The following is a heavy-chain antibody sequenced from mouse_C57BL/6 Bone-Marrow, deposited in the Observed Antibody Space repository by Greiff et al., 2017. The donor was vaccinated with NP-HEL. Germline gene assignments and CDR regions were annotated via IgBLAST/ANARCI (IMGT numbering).Heavy chain of an antibody. D-gene: IGHD2-5*01. CDR3: ARAGYYSKYDY. CDR2: INPGSGGT. V-gene: IGHV1-54*01. CDR1: GYAFTNYL. J-gene: IGHJ2*01. Sequence: QVQLKESGAELVRPGTSVKVSCKASGYAFTNYLIEWVKQRPGQGLEWIGVINPGSGGTNYNEKFKGKATLTADKSSSTAYMQLSSLTSEDSAVYFCARAGYYSKYDYWGQGTTLTVSS.